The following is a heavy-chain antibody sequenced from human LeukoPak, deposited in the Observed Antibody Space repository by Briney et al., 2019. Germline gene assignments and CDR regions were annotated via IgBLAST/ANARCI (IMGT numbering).Heavy chain of an antibody. Sequence: GGSLRPSSAASGFTFNNARISGVRYAPGQGREWVGRMKSKTDGGTTDYAASVKGRFTISRDDSKNTLYLEMNSRKIEDTAVYYCPPSKGFWGQGNLVTVSS. CDR2: MKSKTDGGTT. CDR3: PPSKGF. J-gene: IGHJ4*02. V-gene: IGHV3-15*01. CDR1: GFTFNNAR.